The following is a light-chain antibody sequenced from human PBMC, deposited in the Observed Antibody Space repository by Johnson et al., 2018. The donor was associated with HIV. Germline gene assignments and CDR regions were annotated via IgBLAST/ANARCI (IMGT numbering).Light chain of an antibody. CDR3: GTWDSSLSAVYV. Sequence: CSGSSSNIGNNYVSWYQQLPVTAPKLLIYENNKRPSGIPDRFSGSKSGTSATLGITGLQTGDEADYYCGTWDSSLSAVYVFGTGTKVTVL. J-gene: IGLJ1*01. V-gene: IGLV1-51*02. CDR2: ENN. CDR1: SSNIGNNY.